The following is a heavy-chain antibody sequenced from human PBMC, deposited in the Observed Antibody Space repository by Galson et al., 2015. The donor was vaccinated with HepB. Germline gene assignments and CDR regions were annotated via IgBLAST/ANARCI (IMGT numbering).Heavy chain of an antibody. CDR3: ARDHRQYSSSSYGMDV. D-gene: IGHD6-13*01. Sequence: SLRLSCAASGFTFSSYRMSWVRQAPGKGLERVANIKQDGSAKYYVDSVKGRFTISRDNAKNSLYLQMNSLRAEDTAVYYCARDHRQYSSSSYGMDVWGQGTTVTVSS. CDR1: GFTFSSYR. J-gene: IGHJ6*02. CDR2: IKQDGSAK. V-gene: IGHV3-7*03.